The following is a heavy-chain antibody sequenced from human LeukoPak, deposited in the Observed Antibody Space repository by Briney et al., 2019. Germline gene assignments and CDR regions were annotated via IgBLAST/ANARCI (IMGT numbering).Heavy chain of an antibody. CDR2: FYTSGST. CDR1: GGSISSGGYY. J-gene: IGHJ3*02. CDR3: AREAPAIVVVPAAITLIDAFDS. D-gene: IGHD2-2*02. V-gene: IGHV4-61*02. Sequence: SRTLSLTCTVSGGSISSGGYYWGWIRQPAGKGLEGIGRFYTSGSTNYNPSLKSRVTISEDTSKTQFSLKLSSVTAADTAVYYCAREAPAIVVVPAAITLIDAFDSWGQGTMVTVSS.